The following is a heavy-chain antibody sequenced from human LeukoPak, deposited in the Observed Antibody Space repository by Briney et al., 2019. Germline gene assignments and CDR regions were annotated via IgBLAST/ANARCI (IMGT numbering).Heavy chain of an antibody. V-gene: IGHV1-69*04. Sequence: GSSVKVSCKASGGTFSSYAISWVRQAPGQGLEWMGRIIPILGVANYAQKFQGRVTITADKSTSTAYMELSSLRSEDTAVYYCASHLSIAAAGNNWGQGTLVTVSS. CDR1: GGTFSSYA. CDR3: ASHLSIAAAGNN. D-gene: IGHD6-13*01. CDR2: IIPILGVA. J-gene: IGHJ4*02.